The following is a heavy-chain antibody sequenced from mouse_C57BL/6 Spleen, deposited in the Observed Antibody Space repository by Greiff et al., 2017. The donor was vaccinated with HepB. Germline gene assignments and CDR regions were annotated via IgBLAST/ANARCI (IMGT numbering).Heavy chain of an antibody. CDR3: ARFGFARYFDY. Sequence: QVQLQQSGAELVKPGASVKISCKASGYAFSSYWMNWVKQRPGKGLEWIGQIYPGDGDTNYNGKFKGKATLTADKSSSTAYMQLSSLTSEDSAVYFCARFGFARYFDYWGQGTTLTVSS. CDR1: GYAFSSYW. J-gene: IGHJ2*01. V-gene: IGHV1-80*01. CDR2: IYPGDGDT.